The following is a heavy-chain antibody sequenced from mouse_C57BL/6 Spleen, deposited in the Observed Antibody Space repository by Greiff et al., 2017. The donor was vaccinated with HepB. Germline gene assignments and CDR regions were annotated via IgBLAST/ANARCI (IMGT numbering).Heavy chain of an antibody. CDR3: TTRTVVANYWYFDV. D-gene: IGHD1-1*01. CDR1: GFNIKDDY. V-gene: IGHV14-4*01. Sequence: EVQLQQSGAELVRPGASVKLSCTASGFNIKDDYMHWVKQRPEQGLEWIGWIDPENGDTEYASKFQGKATITADTSSNTAYLQLSSLTSEDTAVYYCTTRTVVANYWYFDVWGTGTTVTVSS. CDR2: IDPENGDT. J-gene: IGHJ1*03.